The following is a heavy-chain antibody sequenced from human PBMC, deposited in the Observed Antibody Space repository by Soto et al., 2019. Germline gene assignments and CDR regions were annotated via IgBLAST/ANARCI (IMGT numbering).Heavy chain of an antibody. Sequence: QVQLQQWGAGLLKPSETLSLTCAVYGGSFSGYYWSWIRQPPGKGLEWIGEINHSGSTNYNPSLKSRVTISVDTAKNQFSLKLSSVTAADTAVYYCARGPLYMVRGVIALYYFAYWGQGTLVTVSS. D-gene: IGHD3-10*01. CDR3: ARGPLYMVRGVIALYYFAY. CDR2: INHSGST. V-gene: IGHV4-34*01. CDR1: GGSFSGYY. J-gene: IGHJ4*02.